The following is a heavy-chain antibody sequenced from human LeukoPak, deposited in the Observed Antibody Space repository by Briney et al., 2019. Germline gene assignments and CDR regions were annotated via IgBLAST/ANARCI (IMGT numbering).Heavy chain of an antibody. CDR2: ITSNGIST. J-gene: IGHJ4*02. V-gene: IGHV3-64*01. CDR3: ARTDGYSYGPFAY. D-gene: IGHD5-18*01. Sequence: GGSLRLSCAASGFTFNTYAMHWVRQAPGKGLQYVSGITSNGISTYYANSVKGRFTISRDNSKNTLYLQMGSLKPEDMAVYYCARTDGYSYGPFAYWGQGILVTVSS. CDR1: GFTFNTYA.